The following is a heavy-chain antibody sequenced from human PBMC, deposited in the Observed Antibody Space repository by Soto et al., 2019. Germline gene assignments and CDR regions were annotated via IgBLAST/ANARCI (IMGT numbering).Heavy chain of an antibody. J-gene: IGHJ3*02. CDR2: ISGSGISP. V-gene: IGHV3-23*01. CDR1: GFTFSTYP. Sequence: GGSLRLSCAASGFTFSTYPMNWVRQAPGKGLEWVSGISGSGISPYYADSVKGRFTISRDNSKNTVYLQMNSLRAEDTAVYYCARNIAVAGPDAFDIWGQGTMVTVSS. CDR3: ARNIAVAGPDAFDI. D-gene: IGHD6-19*01.